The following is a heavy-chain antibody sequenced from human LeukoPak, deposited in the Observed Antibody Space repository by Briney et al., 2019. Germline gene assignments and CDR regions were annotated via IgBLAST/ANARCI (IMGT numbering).Heavy chain of an antibody. CDR1: GGSISSGGYS. CDR3: ARGGYCSSTSCHDFDY. V-gene: IGHV4-30-2*01. Sequence: SQTLSLTCAVSGGSISSGGYSWRWIRQPPGKGLEWIGYIYHSGSTYYNPSLKSRVTISVDRSKNQFSLKLSSVTAADTAVYYCARGGYCSSTSCHDFDYWGQGTLVTVSS. CDR2: IYHSGST. J-gene: IGHJ4*02. D-gene: IGHD2-2*01.